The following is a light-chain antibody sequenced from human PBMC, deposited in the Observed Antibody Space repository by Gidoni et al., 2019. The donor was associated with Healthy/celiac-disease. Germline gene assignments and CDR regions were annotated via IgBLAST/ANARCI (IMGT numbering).Light chain of an antibody. J-gene: IGKJ4*01. CDR3: QQYYSTPRLT. V-gene: IGKV4-1*01. CDR2: CAS. Sequence: DIVMTPSSAPLLVSLGGRATINCKSSQSVLYSTNNKNYLAWYQQKPGQPPKLLIYCASTRGSGVPDRCSGSGSAGDVTITISSLQAEDVAVDYCQQYYSTPRLTFGGGTKVEIK. CDR1: QSVLYSTNNKNY.